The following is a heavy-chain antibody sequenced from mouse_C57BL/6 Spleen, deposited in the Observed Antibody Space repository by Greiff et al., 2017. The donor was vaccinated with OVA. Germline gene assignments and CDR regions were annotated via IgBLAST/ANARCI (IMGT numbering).Heavy chain of an antibody. CDR1: GFTFKDDY. CDR3: RPYGSSYGWYMDV. J-gene: IGHJ1*03. CDR2: IDPGNGDT. D-gene: IGHD1-1*01. Sequence: EVQLQQSGAELVRPGASVKLSCTASGFTFKDDYMHWVKQRPEQGLEWIGWIDPGNGDTEYASKFQGKATITADTSSNTAYLQLSSLTSEDTAVYYCRPYGSSYGWYMDVWGTGTTVTVSS. V-gene: IGHV14-4*01.